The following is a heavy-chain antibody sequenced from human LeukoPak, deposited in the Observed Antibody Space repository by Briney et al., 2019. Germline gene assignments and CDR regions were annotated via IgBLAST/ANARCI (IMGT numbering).Heavy chain of an antibody. CDR2: IYYSGST. CDR1: GGSFSDYY. Sequence: SETLSLTCAVNGGSFSDYYWSWIRQPPGKGLEWIGYIYYSGSTNYNPSLKSRVTISVDTSKNQFSLKLTSVTAADTAIYYCARITVSGHYNWFDPWGQGTLVTVSS. V-gene: IGHV4-59*12. CDR3: ARITVSGHYNWFDP. J-gene: IGHJ5*02. D-gene: IGHD6-19*01.